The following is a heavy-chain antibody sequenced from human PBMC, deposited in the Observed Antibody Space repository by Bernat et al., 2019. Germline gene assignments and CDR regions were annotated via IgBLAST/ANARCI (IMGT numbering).Heavy chain of an antibody. J-gene: IGHJ4*02. CDR1: GFTFSHAW. V-gene: IGHV3-15*01. Sequence: EVHLVESGGGLVKPGGSLRLSCAASGFTFSHAWMAWIRQAPGKGLEWVGRIKNKIDGGTTDYTAPVKGRFTISRDDSRDTVYLQMNSLKIEYTAVYYCALGRGFCGGDCWDHWGQGTLVTVSS. D-gene: IGHD2-21*02. CDR3: ALGRGFCGGDCWDH. CDR2: IKNKIDGGTT.